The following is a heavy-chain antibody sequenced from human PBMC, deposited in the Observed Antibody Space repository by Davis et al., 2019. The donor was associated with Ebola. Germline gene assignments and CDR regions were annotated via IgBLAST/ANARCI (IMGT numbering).Heavy chain of an antibody. CDR2: ISSSSSYI. V-gene: IGHV3-21*01. J-gene: IGHJ3*02. D-gene: IGHD2-15*01. CDR3: ARGAYCSGGSCLPGVDAFDI. CDR1: GFTFSSYS. Sequence: PGGSLRLSCAASGFTFSSYSMNWVRQAPGKGLEWVSSISSSSSYIYYADSVKGRFTISRDNAKNSLYLQMSSLRAEDTAVYYCARGAYCSGGSCLPGVDAFDIWGQGTMVTVSS.